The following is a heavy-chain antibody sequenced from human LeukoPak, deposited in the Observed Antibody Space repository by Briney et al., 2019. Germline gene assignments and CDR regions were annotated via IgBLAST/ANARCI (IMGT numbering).Heavy chain of an antibody. V-gene: IGHV3-7*01. CDR3: AREVKLSYYYDSSGHDY. CDR2: IKQDGSEK. CDR1: GFTFSSYW. J-gene: IGHJ4*02. D-gene: IGHD3-22*01. Sequence: GGSLRLSCAASGFTFSSYWMSWVRQAPGKGVEWVANIKQDGSEKYYVDSVKGRFNISRENAKNSLDLQMNSLRGEDTAMYYCAREVKLSYYYDSSGHDYWGQGTLVTVSS.